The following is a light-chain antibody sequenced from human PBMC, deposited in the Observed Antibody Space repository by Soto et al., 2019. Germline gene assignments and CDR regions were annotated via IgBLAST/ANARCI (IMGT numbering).Light chain of an antibody. CDR3: CSYAGSSIFYV. J-gene: IGLJ1*01. Sequence: QSALTQPASVSGSPGQSITISCTGTSSDVGSYNLVSWYQQHPGKAPKLMIYEVSKRPSGVSNRFSGSKSGNTASLTISGLQDEDEADYYCCSYAGSSIFYVFGTGTKLTVL. CDR1: SSDVGSYNL. CDR2: EVS. V-gene: IGLV2-23*02.